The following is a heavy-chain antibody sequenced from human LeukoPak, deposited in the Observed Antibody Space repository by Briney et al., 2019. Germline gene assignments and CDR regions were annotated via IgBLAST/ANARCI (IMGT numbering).Heavy chain of an antibody. CDR1: GGSISSYY. CDR2: SYYRGST. J-gene: IGHJ4*02. CDR3: ARGYYDSSGYYYFDY. V-gene: IGHV4-59*01. Sequence: SETLSLTCTDSGGSISSYYWSWVRQPPGEGLEWIAYSYYRGSTNYNPSLKSRVTISVDTSKNQSSLKLSSVTAADTAVYYCARGYYDSSGYYYFDYWGQGTLVTVSS. D-gene: IGHD3-22*01.